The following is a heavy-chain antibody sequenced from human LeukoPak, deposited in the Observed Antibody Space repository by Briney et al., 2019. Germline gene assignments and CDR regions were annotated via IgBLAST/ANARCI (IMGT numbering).Heavy chain of an antibody. J-gene: IGHJ4*02. CDR3: ARSRGVYSNYPALDY. Sequence: SETLSLTCTVSGGSISSYYWSWIRQPPGKGLEWIGYIYYSGSTNYNPSLKSRVTISVDTSKNQFSLKLSSVTAADTAVYYCARSRGVYSNYPALDYWGQGTLVTVSS. V-gene: IGHV4-59*08. D-gene: IGHD4-11*01. CDR2: IYYSGST. CDR1: GGSISSYY.